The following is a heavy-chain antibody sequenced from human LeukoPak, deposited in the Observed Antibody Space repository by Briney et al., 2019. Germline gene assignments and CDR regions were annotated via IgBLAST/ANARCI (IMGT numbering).Heavy chain of an antibody. Sequence: GGSLRLSCAASGFTFSSYSMNWVRQAPGKGLEWVSYIGSSSSTIYYGDSVKGRFTISRDNAKNSLYLQMNSLRVEDTAVYYCARGASQFVLMVGCYMDVWGKGTTVTVSS. CDR1: GFTFSSYS. V-gene: IGHV3-48*01. D-gene: IGHD2-8*01. CDR2: IGSSSSTI. J-gene: IGHJ6*03. CDR3: ARGASQFVLMVGCYMDV.